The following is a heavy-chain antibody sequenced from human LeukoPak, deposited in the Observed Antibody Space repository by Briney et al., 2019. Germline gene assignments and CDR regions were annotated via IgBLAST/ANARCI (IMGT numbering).Heavy chain of an antibody. J-gene: IGHJ5*02. CDR1: GYTFTSYG. CDR2: ISAYNGNT. D-gene: IGHD2-15*01. Sequence: ASVKVSCKASGYTFTSYGISWLRQAPGQGLEWMGWISAYNGNTNYAQKLQGRVTMTTDTSTSTAYMELRSLRSDDTAVYYCARDSEDCSGGSCYYLKVNWFDPWGQGTLVTVSS. V-gene: IGHV1-18*01. CDR3: ARDSEDCSGGSCYYLKVNWFDP.